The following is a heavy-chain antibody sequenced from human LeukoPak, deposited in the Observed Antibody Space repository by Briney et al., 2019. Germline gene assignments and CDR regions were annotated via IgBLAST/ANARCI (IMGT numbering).Heavy chain of an antibody. D-gene: IGHD3-10*01. CDR1: GFTFSSYG. CDR2: IRYDGSNR. Sequence: GGSLRLSCAASGFTFSSYGMHWVRQAPGKGLEWVAFIRYDGSNRYYADSVKGRFTISRDNSKNTLYLQMNSLRAEDTAVCYCAKDRNGSGSYSYYFDYWGQGTLVTVSS. J-gene: IGHJ4*02. V-gene: IGHV3-30*02. CDR3: AKDRNGSGSYSYYFDY.